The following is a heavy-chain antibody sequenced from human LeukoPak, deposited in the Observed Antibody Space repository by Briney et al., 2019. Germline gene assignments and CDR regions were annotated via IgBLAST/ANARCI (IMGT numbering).Heavy chain of an antibody. CDR3: AKIRGSRVYNYFDS. CDR2: ISGSGGST. D-gene: IGHD6-25*01. V-gene: IGHV3-23*01. CDR1: GFTLGSYG. Sequence: PGGSLRLSCGATGFTLGSYGMTWVRQAPGKGLEWVSSISGSGGSTYYADSVRGRFTISRDNSNNTLFLQMDSLKVEDTALYYCAKIRGSRVYNYFDSWGQGTLVTVSS. J-gene: IGHJ5*01.